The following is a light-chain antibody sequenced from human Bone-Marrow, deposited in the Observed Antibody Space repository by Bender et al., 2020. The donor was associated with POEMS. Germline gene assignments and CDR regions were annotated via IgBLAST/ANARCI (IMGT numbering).Light chain of an antibody. CDR1: QLGNKH. Sequence: SYQLTQPPSVSVSPGQTATITCSGDQLGNKHVCWYHQKAGQSPVLVIYQDSRRPSGNPERFSGSNSVNTATLTISGTQPMDEADYYCQAWDNSAWFFGGGTKLTVL. V-gene: IGLV3-1*01. CDR3: QAWDNSAWF. J-gene: IGLJ3*02. CDR2: QDS.